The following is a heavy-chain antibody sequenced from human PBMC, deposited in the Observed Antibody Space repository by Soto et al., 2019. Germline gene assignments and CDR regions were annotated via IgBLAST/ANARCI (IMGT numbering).Heavy chain of an antibody. J-gene: IGHJ6*02. CDR3: TREGSAPYYYYGMDA. D-gene: IGHD3-10*01. CDR2: INTHNGNT. Sequence: GAGVKVSCKASGYTFTTYGISWVRQAPGQGLEWLGWINTHNGNTNYAQNLQGRVIMTADTSTSTAYMELRSLRSDDTAIYYCTREGSAPYYYYGMDAWGQGTTVTVSS. CDR1: GYTFTTYG. V-gene: IGHV1-18*01.